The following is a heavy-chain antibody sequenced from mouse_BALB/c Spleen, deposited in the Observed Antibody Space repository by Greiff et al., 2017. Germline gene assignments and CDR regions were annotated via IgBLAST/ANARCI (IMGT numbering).Heavy chain of an antibody. V-gene: IGHV1S41*01. Sequence: DLVKPGASVKLSCKASGYTFTSYWINWIKQRPGQGLEWIGRIAPGSGSTYYNEMFKGKATLTVDTSSSTAYIQLSSLSSEDSAVYCCAREKDGNYVGWYFDVWGAGTTVTVAS. CDR3: AREKDGNYVGWYFDV. CDR2: IAPGSGST. D-gene: IGHD2-1*01. CDR1: GYTFTSYW. J-gene: IGHJ1*01.